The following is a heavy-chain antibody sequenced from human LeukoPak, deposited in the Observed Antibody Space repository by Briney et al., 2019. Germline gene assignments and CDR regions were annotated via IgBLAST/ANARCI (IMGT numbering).Heavy chain of an antibody. Sequence: GGSLRLSCAASGFTFSSYSMNWVRQAPGKGLEWVSSISSSSSYIYYADSVKGRFTISRDNAKNSLYLQMNSLRAEDTAVYYCARRKQVDWYVDYWGQGTLVTVSS. CDR3: ARRKQVDWYVDY. D-gene: IGHD3-9*01. V-gene: IGHV3-21*01. CDR2: ISSSSSYI. CDR1: GFTFSSYS. J-gene: IGHJ4*02.